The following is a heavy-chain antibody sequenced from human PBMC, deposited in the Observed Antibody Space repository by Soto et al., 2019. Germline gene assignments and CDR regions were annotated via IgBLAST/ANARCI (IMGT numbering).Heavy chain of an antibody. Sequence: QVQLVESGGGVVQHGRSLRLSCAASGFTFSSYGMHWVRQAPGKGLEWVAVISYDGSNKYYADSVKGRFTISRDNSKNTLYLQMNSLRAEDTAVYYCAKEELGFDYWGQGTLVTVSS. CDR2: ISYDGSNK. J-gene: IGHJ4*02. CDR1: GFTFSSYG. CDR3: AKEELGFDY. V-gene: IGHV3-30*18. D-gene: IGHD1-26*01.